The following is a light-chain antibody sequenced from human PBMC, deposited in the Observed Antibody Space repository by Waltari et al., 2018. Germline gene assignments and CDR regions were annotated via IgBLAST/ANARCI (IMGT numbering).Light chain of an antibody. V-gene: IGLV4-69*01. CDR2: VNSDGSH. CDR1: SGHSSNI. J-gene: IGLJ3*02. Sequence: QLVLNQSPSVSASLGASVKLTCTLSSGHSSNIIAWLQQQPEKGPRSLMKVNSDGSHTKGDDIPDRFSGSSSGAERYLTISGLQSEDEAEYYCETGGHGTWVIGGGTKVTVL. CDR3: ETGGHGTWV.